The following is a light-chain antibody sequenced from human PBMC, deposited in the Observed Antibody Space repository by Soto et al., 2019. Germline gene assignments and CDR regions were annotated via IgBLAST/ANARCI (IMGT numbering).Light chain of an antibody. CDR3: QQYGTSPFT. Sequence: EIGLTQSPGTLSLSPGERATLSCRASQSVSSSYLAWYQQEPGQAPRLLIYGASRRATGIPDRFSGSGSGTDFTLTISRLEPEDFAVYYCQQYGTSPFTFGPGTKVDIK. V-gene: IGKV3-20*01. CDR2: GAS. CDR1: QSVSSSY. J-gene: IGKJ3*01.